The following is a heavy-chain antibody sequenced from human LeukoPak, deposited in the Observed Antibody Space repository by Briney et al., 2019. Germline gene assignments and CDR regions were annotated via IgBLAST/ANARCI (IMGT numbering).Heavy chain of an antibody. D-gene: IGHD6-13*01. CDR3: AIRLAAARDNCFYP. V-gene: IGHV4-31*03. J-gene: IGHJ5*02. CDR1: GVSISSGGYY. CDR2: IYCSGST. Sequence: SQTLSLTCTVSGVSISSGGYYWGWIRQHPGKGLEWIRYIYCSGSTYYNPSLKRRVTILVDTSNSQFCLKLSSVTAADTAVDYCAIRLAAARDNCFYPWGQGTLVTVSS.